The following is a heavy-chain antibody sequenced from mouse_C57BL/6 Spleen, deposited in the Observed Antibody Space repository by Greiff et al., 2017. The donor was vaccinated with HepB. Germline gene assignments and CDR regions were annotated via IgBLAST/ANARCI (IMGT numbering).Heavy chain of an antibody. CDR3: ATVISTGVAPFAY. CDR1: GFTFSSYG. D-gene: IGHD1-1*01. J-gene: IGHJ3*01. CDR2: ISSGGSYT. V-gene: IGHV5-6*02. Sequence: DVKLVESGGDLVKPGGSLKLSCAASGFTFSSYGMSWVRQTPDKRLEWVATISSGGSYTYYPDSVKGRFTISRDNAKNTLYLQMSSLTSEDTAMYYCATVISTGVAPFAYWGQGTLVTVSA.